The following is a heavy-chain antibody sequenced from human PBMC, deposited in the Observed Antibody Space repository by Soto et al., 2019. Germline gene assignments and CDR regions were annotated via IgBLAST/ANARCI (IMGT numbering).Heavy chain of an antibody. CDR2: ISGSGSSI. CDR1: GFTFSDYY. V-gene: IGHV3-11*01. J-gene: IGHJ6*02. D-gene: IGHD3-10*01. Sequence: QVQLVESGGGLVKPGGSLRLSCAASGFTFSDYYMSWIRQAPGKGLEWVSYISGSGSSIYYADPVKGRFTISRDHAKNSXCLQMNSLRAEDTAVYYWARDRVTMFRGVMPDGMDVCGRGTTVTVSS. CDR3: ARDRVTMFRGVMPDGMDV.